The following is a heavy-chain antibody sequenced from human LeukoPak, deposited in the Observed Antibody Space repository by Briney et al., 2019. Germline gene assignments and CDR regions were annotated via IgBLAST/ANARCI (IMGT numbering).Heavy chain of an antibody. D-gene: IGHD3-22*01. V-gene: IGHV3-30*02. J-gene: IGHJ5*02. CDR1: GFTFTNYG. CDR3: AKGLYYTDRSAYPA. CDR2: IGYDGSNK. Sequence: PGGSLRLSCAASGFTFTNYGMHWVRHAPGKGLEWVAFIGYDGSNKYYADSVKGRFTVSRDKSKNTLYLQMNSLRTEDTAVYYCAKGLYYTDRSAYPAWGQGTLVTISS.